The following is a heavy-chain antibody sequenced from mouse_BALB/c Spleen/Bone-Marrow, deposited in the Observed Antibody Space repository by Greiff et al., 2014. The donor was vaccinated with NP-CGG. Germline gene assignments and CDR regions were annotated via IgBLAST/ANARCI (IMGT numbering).Heavy chain of an antibody. CDR1: GFTFSDYY. CDR3: ARDRRITTATYAMDY. Sequence: DVKLVESGGGLVKPGGSLKLSCAASGFTFSDYYMYWVRQTPEKRLEWVATISDGGSYTYYPDSVEGRFTISRDNAKNNLYLQMSSLKSEDTAMYYCARDRRITTATYAMDYWGQGTSVTVSS. J-gene: IGHJ4*01. D-gene: IGHD1-2*01. CDR2: ISDGGSYT. V-gene: IGHV5-4*02.